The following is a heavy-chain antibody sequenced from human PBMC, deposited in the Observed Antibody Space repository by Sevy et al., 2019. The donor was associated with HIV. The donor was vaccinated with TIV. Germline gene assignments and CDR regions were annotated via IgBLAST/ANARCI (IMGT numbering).Heavy chain of an antibody. CDR3: TRGRAPDSGTYYFEN. V-gene: IGHV1-18*01. J-gene: IGHJ4*02. Sequence: ASVKVSCKASGYMFSMYDISWVRQAPGQGLEWMGRIHPFTGDANYSEKLQGRVTMTTDTSTLTVYMSLSCLTSDDAGVYYCTRGRAPDSGTYYFENWAQGTLVTVSS. D-gene: IGHD1-26*01. CDR2: IHPFTGDA. CDR1: GYMFSMYD.